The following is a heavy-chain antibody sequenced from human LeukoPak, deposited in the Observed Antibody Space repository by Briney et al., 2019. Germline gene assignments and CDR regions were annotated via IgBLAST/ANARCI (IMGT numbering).Heavy chain of an antibody. CDR2: INHSGST. Sequence: SETLSLTCAVYGGSFSGYYWSWIRQPPGKGLEWIGEINHSGSTNYNPSLKSRVTISVDTSKNQFSLKLSSVTAADTAVYYCARGREHDYVWGSYRPPIFDYWGQGTLVTVSS. V-gene: IGHV4-34*01. CDR3: ARGREHDYVWGSYRPPIFDY. D-gene: IGHD3-16*02. J-gene: IGHJ4*02. CDR1: GGSFSGYY.